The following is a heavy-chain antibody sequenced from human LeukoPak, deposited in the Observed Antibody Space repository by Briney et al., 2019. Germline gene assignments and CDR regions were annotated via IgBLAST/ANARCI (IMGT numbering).Heavy chain of an antibody. Sequence: GGSLRLSCAASGFTFSSYSMNWVRQAPGKGLEWVSYISSSSSTIYYADSVKGRFTIARDNAKNSLYLQMNSVRAEDTAVYYCARDPQTNGNYMAYMDVWGKGTMVTVSS. V-gene: IGHV3-48*01. CDR1: GFTFSSYS. J-gene: IGHJ6*03. CDR2: ISSSSSTI. D-gene: IGHD4-17*01. CDR3: ARDPQTNGNYMAYMDV.